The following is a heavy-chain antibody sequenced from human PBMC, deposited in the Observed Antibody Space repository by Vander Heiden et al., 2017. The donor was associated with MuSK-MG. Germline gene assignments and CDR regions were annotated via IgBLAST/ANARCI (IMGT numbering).Heavy chain of an antibody. J-gene: IGHJ4*02. Sequence: EVQLVESGGGLVKPGGSLRLSCAASGFTFSRYSMNWVRQAPGKGLEWVSSISSSSSYIYYADSVKGRFTISRDNAKNSLYLQMNSLRAEDTAVYYCAREYSGYEAASFDYWGQGTLVTVSS. CDR3: AREYSGYEAASFDY. CDR2: ISSSSSYI. V-gene: IGHV3-21*01. CDR1: GFTFSRYS. D-gene: IGHD5-12*01.